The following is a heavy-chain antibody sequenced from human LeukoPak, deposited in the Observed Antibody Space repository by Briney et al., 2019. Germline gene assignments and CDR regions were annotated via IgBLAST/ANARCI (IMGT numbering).Heavy chain of an antibody. D-gene: IGHD3-22*01. CDR1: GGSISSGGYY. V-gene: IGHV4-31*03. CDR3: ASYYDSSGAFGP. J-gene: IGHJ5*02. Sequence: SETLSLTCTVSGGSISSGGYYWSWIRQHPGKGLEWIGYIYYSGSTYYNPSLKSRVTISVDTSKDQFSLKLSSVTAADTAVYYCASYYDSSGAFGPWGQGTLVTVSS. CDR2: IYYSGST.